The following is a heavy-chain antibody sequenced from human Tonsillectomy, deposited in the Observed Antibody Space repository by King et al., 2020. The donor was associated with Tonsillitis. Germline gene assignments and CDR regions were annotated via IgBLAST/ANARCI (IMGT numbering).Heavy chain of an antibody. CDR1: GFTFSSYE. V-gene: IGHV3-48*03. Sequence: VQLVESGGGLVQPGGSLRLSCAASGFTFSSYEMNWVRQAPGKGVEWVSYISSSGSTIYYADSVKGRFTISRDNAKNSLYLQMNSLRAEDTAVYYCAREGYSWYGGFDYWGQGTLVTVSS. J-gene: IGHJ4*02. CDR2: ISSSGSTI. CDR3: AREGYSWYGGFDY. D-gene: IGHD6-13*01.